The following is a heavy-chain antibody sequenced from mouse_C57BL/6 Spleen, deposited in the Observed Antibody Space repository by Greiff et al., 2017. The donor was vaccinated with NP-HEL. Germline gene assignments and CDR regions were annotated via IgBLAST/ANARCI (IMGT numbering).Heavy chain of an antibody. J-gene: IGHJ4*01. CDR1: GYAFTNYL. Sequence: VQLQESGAELVRPGTSVKVSCKASGYAFTNYLIEWVKQRPGQGLEWIGVINPGSGGTNYNEKFKGKATLTADKSSSTAYMQLSSLTSEDSAVYFCAIFTTVVAYYAMDYWGQGTSVTVSS. V-gene: IGHV1-54*01. D-gene: IGHD1-1*01. CDR2: INPGSGGT. CDR3: AIFTTVVAYYAMDY.